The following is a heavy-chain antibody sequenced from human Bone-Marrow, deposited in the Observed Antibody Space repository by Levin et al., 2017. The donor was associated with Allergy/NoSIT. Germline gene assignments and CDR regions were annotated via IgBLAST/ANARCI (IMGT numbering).Heavy chain of an antibody. J-gene: IGHJ4*02. CDR3: ARDRLADY. D-gene: IGHD3-9*01. CDR2: ISGSSRDI. Sequence: PGGSLRLSCAASGFTFRSYSMNWVRQAPGKGLEWISYISGSSRDIFYADSVKGRFTISRDNAKNSVYLQMNRLGAEDTAVYYCARDRLADYWGQGTLVAVSS. CDR1: GFTFRSYS. V-gene: IGHV3-21*05.